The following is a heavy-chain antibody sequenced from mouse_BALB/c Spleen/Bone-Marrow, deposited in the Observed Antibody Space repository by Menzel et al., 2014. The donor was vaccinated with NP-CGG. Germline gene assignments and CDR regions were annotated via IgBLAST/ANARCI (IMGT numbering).Heavy chain of an antibody. CDR3: TRDLYDGYYYYAMDY. J-gene: IGHJ4*01. V-gene: IGHV5-6-4*01. CDR2: ISSGGSYT. D-gene: IGHD2-3*01. Sequence: EVMLVESGGGLVKPGGSLKLSCAASGFTFSSYTMSWVRRTPEKRLGWVATISSGGSYTYYPDSVKGRFTISRDNAKNTLCLQMSSLKSEDTAMYYCTRDLYDGYYYYAMDYWGQGTSVTVSS. CDR1: GFTFSSYT.